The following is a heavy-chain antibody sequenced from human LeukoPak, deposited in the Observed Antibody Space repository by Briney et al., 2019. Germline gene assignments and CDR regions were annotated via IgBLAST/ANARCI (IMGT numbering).Heavy chain of an antibody. CDR2: IYYSGST. CDR3: ARGKWLDY. CDR1: GFTVSSNY. V-gene: IGHV4-30-4*08. Sequence: LRLSCAASGFTVSSNYMSWVRQPPGKGLEWIGYIYYSGSTYYNPSLKSRVTISVDTSKNQFSLKLSSVTAADTAVYYCARGKWLDYWGQGTLVTVSS. J-gene: IGHJ4*02. D-gene: IGHD5-12*01.